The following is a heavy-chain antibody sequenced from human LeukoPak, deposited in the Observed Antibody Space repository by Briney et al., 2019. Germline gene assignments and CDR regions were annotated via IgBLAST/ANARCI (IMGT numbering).Heavy chain of an antibody. CDR2: IYYSGST. CDR3: ARRAQGRGSSQIDY. V-gene: IGHV4-30-4*01. J-gene: IGHJ4*02. CDR1: GGSISSGDYY. D-gene: IGHD6-13*01. Sequence: SETLSLTCTVSGGSISSGDYYWSWIRQPPGKGLEWIGYIYYSGSTYYNPSLKSRVTISVDTSKNQFSLKLSSVTAADTAVYYCARRAQGRGSSQIDYWGQGTLVTVSS.